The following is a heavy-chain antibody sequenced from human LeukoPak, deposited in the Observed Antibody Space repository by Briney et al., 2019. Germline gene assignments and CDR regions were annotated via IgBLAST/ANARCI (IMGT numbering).Heavy chain of an antibody. CDR2: INHSGST. Sequence: PETLSLTCAVYGGSFSGYYWSWIRQPPGKGLEWIGEINHSGSTNYNPSLKSRVTISVDTSKNQFSLKLSSVTAADTAVYYCARHPYDFWSGYYTGFDYWGQGTLVTVSS. J-gene: IGHJ4*02. D-gene: IGHD3-3*01. V-gene: IGHV4-34*01. CDR3: ARHPYDFWSGYYTGFDY. CDR1: GGSFSGYY.